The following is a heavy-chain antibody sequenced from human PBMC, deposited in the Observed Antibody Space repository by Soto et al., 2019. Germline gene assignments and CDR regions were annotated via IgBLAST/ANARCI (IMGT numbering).Heavy chain of an antibody. CDR1: GGTFSSYT. J-gene: IGHJ4*02. CDR2: ILPILGIA. D-gene: IGHD3-10*01. CDR3: ATGSGRGFFDY. Sequence: QVQLVQSGAEVKKPGSSVKVSCKASGGTFSSYTISWVRQAPGQGLKWMGRILPILGIANYAQKFQGRVTVTADQSTSTAYMELSSLTSEDTAVYYCATGSGRGFFDYWGQGTLVTASS. V-gene: IGHV1-69*02.